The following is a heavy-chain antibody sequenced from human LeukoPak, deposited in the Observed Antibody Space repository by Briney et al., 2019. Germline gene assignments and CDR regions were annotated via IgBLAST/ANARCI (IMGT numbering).Heavy chain of an antibody. D-gene: IGHD6-19*01. V-gene: IGHV1-2*02. CDR1: GYTFTGYY. Sequence: GASVKVSCKASGYTFTGYYMHWVRQAPGQGLEWMGWINPNSGGTNYAQKFQGRVTMTRDTSISTAYMELSRLRSDDTAVYYCARDFSSFNRQWLFNYYYYMDVWGKGTTVTVSS. CDR3: ARDFSSFNRQWLFNYYYYMDV. CDR2: INPNSGGT. J-gene: IGHJ6*03.